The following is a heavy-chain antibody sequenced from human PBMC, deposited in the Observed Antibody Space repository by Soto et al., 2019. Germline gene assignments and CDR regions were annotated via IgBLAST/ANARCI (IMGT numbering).Heavy chain of an antibody. CDR2: ISYDGSNK. CDR1: GVPFSSYG. Sequence: LSLSCAASGVPFSSYGMHWVRQAPGKGLEWVAVISYDGSNKYYADSVKGRFTISRDNSKNTLYLQMNSLRAEDTAVYYCAKDQKSGWYVLENWFDPWGQGTLVTVSS. D-gene: IGHD6-19*01. CDR3: AKDQKSGWYVLENWFDP. V-gene: IGHV3-30*18. J-gene: IGHJ5*02.